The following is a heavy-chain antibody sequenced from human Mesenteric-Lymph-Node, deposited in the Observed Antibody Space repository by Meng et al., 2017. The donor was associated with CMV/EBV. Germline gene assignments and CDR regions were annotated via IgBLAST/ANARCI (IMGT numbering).Heavy chain of an antibody. Sequence: GGSLRLSCAASGFTFSSSGMTWIRQAPGKGLEWVALIYSAGVTTFYADSVKGRFVISRDNSKNTLYLQMSSLRVEDTAIYYCANSVWGWGQGTLVTVSS. D-gene: IGHD1-26*01. V-gene: IGHV3-23*03. CDR1: GFTFSSSG. J-gene: IGHJ4*02. CDR3: ANSVWG. CDR2: IYSAGVTT.